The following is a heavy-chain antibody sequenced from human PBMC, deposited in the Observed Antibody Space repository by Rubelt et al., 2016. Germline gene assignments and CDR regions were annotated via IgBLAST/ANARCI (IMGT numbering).Heavy chain of an antibody. Sequence: GLEWVSAISGSGGSTYYADSVKGRFTISRDNAKNSLYLQMNSLRAEDTAVYYCARIWSPYHDILTPGCMDVWGQGTTVTVSS. D-gene: IGHD3-9*01. J-gene: IGHJ6*02. CDR3: ARIWSPYHDILTPGCMDV. CDR2: ISGSGGST. V-gene: IGHV3-23*01.